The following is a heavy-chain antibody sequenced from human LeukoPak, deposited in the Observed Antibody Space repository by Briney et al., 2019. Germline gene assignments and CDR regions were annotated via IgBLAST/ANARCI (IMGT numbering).Heavy chain of an antibody. D-gene: IGHD4-17*01. CDR1: GYTFTSYD. CDR2: MNPNSGNT. J-gene: IGHJ4*02. Sequence: ASVKVSCKASGYTFTSYDINWVRQATGQGLEWMGWMNPNSGNTGYAQKFQGRVTMTRNTSISTAYMELSSLRSEDTAVYYCVRGGPGDYGDYYFDYWGQGTLVTVSS. CDR3: VRGGPGDYGDYYFDY. V-gene: IGHV1-8*01.